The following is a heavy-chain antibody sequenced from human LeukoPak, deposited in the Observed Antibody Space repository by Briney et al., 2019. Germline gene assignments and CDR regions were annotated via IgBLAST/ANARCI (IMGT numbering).Heavy chain of an antibody. Sequence: GGSLRLSCAASGFTFSSYEMNWVRQAPGKGLEWVSYISSSGSTIYYADSVKGRFTISRDNAKNSLYLQMNSLRAEDTAVYYCATAVAGTGEGYWGQGTLVTVSS. J-gene: IGHJ4*02. CDR2: ISSSGSTI. CDR1: GFTFSSYE. CDR3: ATAVAGTGEGY. D-gene: IGHD6-19*01. V-gene: IGHV3-48*03.